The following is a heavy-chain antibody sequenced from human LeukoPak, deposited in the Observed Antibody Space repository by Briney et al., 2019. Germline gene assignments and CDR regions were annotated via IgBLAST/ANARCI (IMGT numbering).Heavy chain of an antibody. CDR3: ARVLRDLKGYWYFDL. V-gene: IGHV1-18*01. D-gene: IGHD5-24*01. CDR2: ISGYNSNT. J-gene: IGHJ2*01. CDR1: GHTFTSYG. Sequence: ASVKVSCKASGHTFTSYGISWVRQAPGQGLEWMGWISGYNSNTNDAQKFQGRVTMTTDTSTSTAYMELRSLRSDDTAVYYCARVLRDLKGYWYFDLWGRGTLVTVSS.